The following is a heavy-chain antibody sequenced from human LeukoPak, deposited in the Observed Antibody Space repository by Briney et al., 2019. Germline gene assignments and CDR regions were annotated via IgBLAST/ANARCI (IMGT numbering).Heavy chain of an antibody. CDR1: GYTFTGYY. D-gene: IGHD3-10*01. CDR3: ARSAVRGVMCFDP. V-gene: IGHV1-2*02. CDR2: INPNSGGT. J-gene: IGHJ5*02. Sequence: ASVKVSCKASGYTFTGYYMHLVRQAPGQGLEWMGWINPNSGGTNYAQKFQGRVTMTRDTSISTAYMELSRLRSEDTAVYYRARSAVRGVMCFDPWGQGTLVTVSS.